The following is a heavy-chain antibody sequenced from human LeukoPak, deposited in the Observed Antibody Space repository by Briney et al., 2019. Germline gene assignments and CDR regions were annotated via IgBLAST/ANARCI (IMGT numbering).Heavy chain of an antibody. Sequence: GGSLRLSCAASEFTFSSYSMNWVRQAPGKGLEWVSYISSSSSTIYYADSVKGRFTISRDNAKNSLYLQMNSLRAEDTAVYYCARDRDSPPLRLYYYYYMDVWGKGTTVTVSS. CDR1: EFTFSSYS. CDR2: ISSSSSTI. J-gene: IGHJ6*03. D-gene: IGHD5-24*01. CDR3: ARDRDSPPLRLYYYYYMDV. V-gene: IGHV3-48*01.